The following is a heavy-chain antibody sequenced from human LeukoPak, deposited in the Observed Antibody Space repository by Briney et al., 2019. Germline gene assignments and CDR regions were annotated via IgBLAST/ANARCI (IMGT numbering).Heavy chain of an antibody. J-gene: IGHJ5*02. CDR2: IYYSGST. CDR3: ARGGGGSSTVTTYWFDP. D-gene: IGHD4-17*01. Sequence: SETLSLTCTVSGGSISSSSYYWGWIRQPPGKGLEWIGSIYYSGSTYYNPSLKSRVTISVDTSKNQFSLKLSSVTAADTAVYYCARGGGGSSTVTTYWFDPWGQGALVTVSS. CDR1: GGSISSSSYY. V-gene: IGHV4-39*01.